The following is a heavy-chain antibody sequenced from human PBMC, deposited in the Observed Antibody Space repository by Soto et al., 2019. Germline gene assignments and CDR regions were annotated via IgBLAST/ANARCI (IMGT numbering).Heavy chain of an antibody. J-gene: IGHJ4*02. Sequence: SETLSLTCAVYGGSFSGYYWSWIRQPPGKGLEWIGEINHSGSTNYNPSLKSRVTISVDTSKNQFSLKLSSVTAADTAVYYCARDRAAAGIDYWGQGTLVTVSS. CDR1: GGSFSGYY. CDR2: INHSGST. V-gene: IGHV4-34*01. CDR3: ARDRAAAGIDY. D-gene: IGHD6-13*01.